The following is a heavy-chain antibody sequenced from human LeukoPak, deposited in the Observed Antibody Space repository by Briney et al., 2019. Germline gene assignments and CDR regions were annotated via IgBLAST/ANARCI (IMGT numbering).Heavy chain of an antibody. D-gene: IGHD3-22*01. CDR3: ASQLDDYYDSTGYYTGFIDY. Sequence: SETLSLTCTVSGDSISSNSYYWGWIRQPPGKGLEWVGSIYYSGNPLYNPSLKSRVTISVDPSKNQFSLSLDSVTAADTAVYYCASQLDDYYDSTGYYTGFIDYWGPGTLVTVSS. CDR2: IYYSGNP. J-gene: IGHJ4*02. V-gene: IGHV4-39*01. CDR1: GDSISSNSYY.